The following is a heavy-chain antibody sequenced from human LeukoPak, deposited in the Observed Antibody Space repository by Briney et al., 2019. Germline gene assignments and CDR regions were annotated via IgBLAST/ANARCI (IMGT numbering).Heavy chain of an antibody. D-gene: IGHD3-10*01. J-gene: IGHJ4*02. CDR3: ASLQGVKGGFDY. V-gene: IGHV4-59*01. CDR1: GGSISSYY. Sequence: SETLSLTCTVSGGSISSYYWSWIRQPPGKGLEWIGYIYYSGSTNYNPSLKSRVTISVDTSKNQFSLKLSSVTAADTAVYYCASLQGVKGGFDYWGQGTLVTVSS. CDR2: IYYSGST.